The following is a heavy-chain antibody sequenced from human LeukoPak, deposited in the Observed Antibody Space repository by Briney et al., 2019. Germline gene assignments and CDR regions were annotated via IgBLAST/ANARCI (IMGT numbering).Heavy chain of an antibody. D-gene: IGHD3-16*02. V-gene: IGHV3-30*18. J-gene: IGHJ4*02. CDR1: GFTFSSYG. CDR2: ISCDGSNK. CDR3: AKDWYYDYVWGSYRPDYYFDY. Sequence: QPGRSLRLSCAASGFTFSSYGMHWVRQAPGKGLEWVAVISCDGSNKYYADSVKGRFTTSRDNSKNTLYPQMNSLRAEDTAVYYCAKDWYYDYVWGSYRPDYYFDYWGQGTLVTVSS.